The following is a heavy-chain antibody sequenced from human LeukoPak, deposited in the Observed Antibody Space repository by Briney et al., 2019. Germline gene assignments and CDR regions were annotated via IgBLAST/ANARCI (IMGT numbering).Heavy chain of an antibody. D-gene: IGHD3-22*01. CDR2: ISSSGSTI. V-gene: IGHV3-48*04. CDR1: GFSFSDYN. Sequence: GGSLRLSCAASGFSFSDYNMNWVRQAPGKGLEWVSYISSSGSTIYHADSVKGRFTISRDNAKNSLYLQMNSLRAEDTAVYYCAELGITMIRGVWGKGTTVTISS. CDR3: AELGITMIRGV. J-gene: IGHJ6*04.